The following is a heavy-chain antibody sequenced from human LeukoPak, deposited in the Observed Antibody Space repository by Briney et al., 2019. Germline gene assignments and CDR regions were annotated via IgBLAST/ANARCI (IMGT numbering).Heavy chain of an antibody. V-gene: IGHV1-69*06. CDR1: GGTFSSYA. Sequence: ASVKVSCKASGGTFSSYAISWVRQAPGQGLEWMGGTIPIFGTANYAQKFQGRVTITADKSTSTAYMELSSLRSEDTAVYYCASGGEPTYYDFWSGPLNWFDPWGQGTLVTVSS. D-gene: IGHD3-3*01. CDR3: ASGGEPTYYDFWSGPLNWFDP. CDR2: TIPIFGTA. J-gene: IGHJ5*02.